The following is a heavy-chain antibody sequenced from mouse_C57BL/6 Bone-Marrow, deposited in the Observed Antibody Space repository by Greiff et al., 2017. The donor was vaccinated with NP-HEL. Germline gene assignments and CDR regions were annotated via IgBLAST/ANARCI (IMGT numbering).Heavy chain of an antibody. Sequence: DVHLVESGGGLVKPGGSLKLSCAASGFTFSDYGMHWVRQAPEKGLEWVAYISSGSSTSYYADTVKGRFTISRDNAKNTLFLQMTSLRSEDTAMYYCARPVYYDYGGFAYWGQGTLVTVSA. D-gene: IGHD2-4*01. V-gene: IGHV5-17*01. J-gene: IGHJ3*01. CDR1: GFTFSDYG. CDR2: ISSGSSTS. CDR3: ARPVYYDYGGFAY.